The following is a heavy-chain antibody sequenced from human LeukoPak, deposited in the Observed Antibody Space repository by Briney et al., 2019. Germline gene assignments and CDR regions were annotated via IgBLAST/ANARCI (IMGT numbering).Heavy chain of an antibody. V-gene: IGHV3-9*01. CDR2: RNWNSGRI. D-gene: IGHD5-18*01. Sequence: PGGSLRLSCAASGFNFDDYAMHSVRQAPGKGLEWVSGRNWNSGRIGYADSVKGRFTISRDNAKNSLYLQMNSLRAEDTAVYYCARGDKAMVSYFDYWGQGTLVTVSS. CDR3: ARGDKAMVSYFDY. J-gene: IGHJ4*02. CDR1: GFNFDDYA.